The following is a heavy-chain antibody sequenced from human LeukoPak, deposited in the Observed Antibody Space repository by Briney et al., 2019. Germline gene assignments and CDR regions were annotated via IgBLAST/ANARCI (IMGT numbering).Heavy chain of an antibody. J-gene: IGHJ6*03. CDR1: GFTFSDYY. CDR2: ISSSGSTI. V-gene: IGHV3-11*04. Sequence: GGSLRLSCAASGFTFSDYYMSWLRQAPGKGLEWVSYISSSGSTIYYADSVKGRFTISRDNAKNSLYLQMNSLRAEDTAVYYCARVPSTYYYYYMDVWGKGTTVTVS. CDR3: ARVPSTYYYYYMDV.